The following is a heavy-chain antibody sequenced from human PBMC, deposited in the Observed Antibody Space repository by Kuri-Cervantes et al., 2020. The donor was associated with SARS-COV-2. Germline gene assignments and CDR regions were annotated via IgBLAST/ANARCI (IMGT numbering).Heavy chain of an antibody. Sequence: SEILSLTCAVYGGSFSGYYWSWISQRPGKGLQWIGDINHSVSSNYNPSLKCRVTLSVDTTKNQFTLKLSSVTAADTAVSNCARAVYWTDPRDASGFDYWGQGTLVTVSS. CDR3: ARAVYWTDPRDASGFDY. V-gene: IGHV4-34*01. J-gene: IGHJ4*02. CDR1: GGSFSGYY. CDR2: INHSVSS. D-gene: IGHD1-1*01.